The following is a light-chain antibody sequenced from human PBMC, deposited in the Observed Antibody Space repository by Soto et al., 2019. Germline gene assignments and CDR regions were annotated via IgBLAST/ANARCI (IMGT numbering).Light chain of an antibody. CDR3: QKHDGVPL. CDR2: DAS. J-gene: IGKJ3*01. Sequence: DIQLTQSPSSLSASVGDRVTITCQASQDMSNHLNWYQQKPGKAPNLLIYDASDLETGVPSRFSGGGSGTFFSFTINSLQPEDIATYYCQKHDGVPLFGPGTKVEI. V-gene: IGKV1-33*01. CDR1: QDMSNH.